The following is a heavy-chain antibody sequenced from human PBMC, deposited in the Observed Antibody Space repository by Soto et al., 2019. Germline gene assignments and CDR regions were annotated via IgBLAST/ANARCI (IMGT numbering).Heavy chain of an antibody. V-gene: IGHV3-53*01. J-gene: IGHJ4*02. D-gene: IGHD1-20*01. Sequence: GGSLRLSCEASGFTVSDNYMTWVRQAPGKGLEWVSLIYSDVYSAGTTYYADSVKGRFTIFRDNSKNTLDLQMSNLRAEDTAVYYCATVHNTSRSFDYWGQGTLVTVSS. CDR3: ATVHNTSRSFDY. CDR1: GFTVSDNY. CDR2: IYSDVYSAGTT.